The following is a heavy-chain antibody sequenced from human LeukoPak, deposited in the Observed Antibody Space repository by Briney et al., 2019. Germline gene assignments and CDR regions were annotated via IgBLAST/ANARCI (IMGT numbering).Heavy chain of an antibody. D-gene: IGHD6-6*01. CDR3: ARHASIAARLDY. CDR2: IYYSGST. J-gene: IGHJ4*02. Sequence: SETLSLTCTVSGGSIGSYYWSWIRQPPGKGLEWIGYIYYSGSTNYNPSLKSRVTISVDTSKNQFSLKLSSVTAADTAVYYCARHASIAARLDYWGQGTLVTVSS. V-gene: IGHV4-59*08. CDR1: GGSIGSYY.